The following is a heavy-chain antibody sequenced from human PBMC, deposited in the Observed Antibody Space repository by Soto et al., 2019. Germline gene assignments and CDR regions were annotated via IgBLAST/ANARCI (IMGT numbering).Heavy chain of an antibody. CDR1: GFTVSSNY. Sequence: GGSLRLSCAASGFTVSSNYMSWVRQAPGKGLEWVSVIYSGGSTYYADSVKGRFTISRDNSKNTLYLQMNSLRAEDTAVYYCARDSPVLGRYYDEHPPRFLEPDYYYGMDVWGQGTTVTVSS. D-gene: IGHD3-3*01. J-gene: IGHJ6*02. CDR2: IYSGGST. CDR3: ARDSPVLGRYYDEHPPRFLEPDYYYGMDV. V-gene: IGHV3-66*01.